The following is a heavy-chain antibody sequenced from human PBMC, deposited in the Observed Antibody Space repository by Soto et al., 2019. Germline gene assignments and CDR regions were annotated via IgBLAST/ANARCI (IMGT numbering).Heavy chain of an antibody. CDR1: GFSLSDCS. CDR2: IDPRGTTT. Sequence: PGGSLRLSCAPSGFSLSDCSMDCVCQAPGGRLECGSIIDPRGTTTYYRDTVNVRFTVLKAKSMNTVYLQMNSLTVEDAAVYYCTKDRVPDGIYSFDYWGQGALVTVSS. V-gene: IGHV3-23*03. CDR3: TKDRVPDGIYSFDY. D-gene: IGHD2-15*01. J-gene: IGHJ4*02.